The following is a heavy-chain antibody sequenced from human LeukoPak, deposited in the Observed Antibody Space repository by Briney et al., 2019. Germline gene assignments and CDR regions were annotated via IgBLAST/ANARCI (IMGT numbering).Heavy chain of an antibody. D-gene: IGHD1-26*01. CDR3: ARVIVGATSSDY. CDR1: GYTFTGYY. V-gene: IGHV1-2*02. CDR2: INPNSGGT. Sequence: ASVKVSCKASGYTFTGYYMHWVRQAPGQGLEWMGWINPNSGGTNYARKFQGRVTMTRDTSNSTAYMELSRLRSDDTAVYYCARVIVGATSSDYWGQGTLVTVSS. J-gene: IGHJ4*02.